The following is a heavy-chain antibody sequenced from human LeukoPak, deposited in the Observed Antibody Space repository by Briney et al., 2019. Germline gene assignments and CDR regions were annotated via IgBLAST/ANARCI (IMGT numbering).Heavy chain of an antibody. CDR2: ISCDGSNK. CDR1: GFTFCSYG. J-gene: IGHJ4*02. D-gene: IGHD3-10*01. V-gene: IGHV3-30*18. CDR3: AKAGSGGYYVDY. Sequence: GGSLRLSRAVSGFTFCSYGMHCVPGARGRGLVGGGVISCDGSNKYHAESVRRRFTISRDNSNNTLYLQMNSLRAEDTAVYYCAKAGSGGYYVDYWGQGTLVTVSS.